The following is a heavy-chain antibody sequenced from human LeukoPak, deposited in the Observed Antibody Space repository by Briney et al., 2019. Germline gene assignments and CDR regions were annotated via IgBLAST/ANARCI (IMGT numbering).Heavy chain of an antibody. Sequence: SETLSLTCAVDGASLSGFLWNRIRQSPGKGLEWIGEMNQGGGARFNPSLESRVVIAVDTSKNQFTLKVNSVTDADTAVYYCARGSIVGWFDPWGQGTLVTVSS. J-gene: IGHJ5*02. CDR3: ARGSIVGWFDP. D-gene: IGHD1-26*01. CDR1: GASLSGFL. CDR2: MNQGGGA. V-gene: IGHV4-34*01.